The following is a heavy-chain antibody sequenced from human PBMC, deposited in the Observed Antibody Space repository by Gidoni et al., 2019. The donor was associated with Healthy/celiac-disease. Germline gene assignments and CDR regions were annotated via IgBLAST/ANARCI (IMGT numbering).Heavy chain of an antibody. V-gene: IGHV1-2*06. Sequence: QVQLVQSGAEVKKPGASVKVSCKASGYTFTGYYMPWVRQAPGQGLEWLGRINPNSGGTNYAQKLQGRVTMTRDTSISTAYMELSRLRSDDTAVYYCARDILTGYGTAYYYYYGMDVWGQGTTVTVSS. CDR2: INPNSGGT. CDR1: GYTFTGYY. J-gene: IGHJ6*02. CDR3: ARDILTGYGTAYYYYYGMDV. D-gene: IGHD3-9*01.